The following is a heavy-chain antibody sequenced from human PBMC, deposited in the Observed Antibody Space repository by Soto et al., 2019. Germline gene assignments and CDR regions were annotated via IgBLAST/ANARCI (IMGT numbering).Heavy chain of an antibody. D-gene: IGHD3-10*01. J-gene: IGHJ3*02. Sequence: GGSLRLSCAASGFTFSSYAMSWVRQAPGKGLEWVSAISGSGGSTYYADSVKGRFTISRDNSKNTLYLQMNSLRAEETAVYYCVSEGSGSGAFDIWGQGTMVTVSS. CDR1: GFTFSSYA. CDR3: VSEGSGSGAFDI. CDR2: ISGSGGST. V-gene: IGHV3-23*01.